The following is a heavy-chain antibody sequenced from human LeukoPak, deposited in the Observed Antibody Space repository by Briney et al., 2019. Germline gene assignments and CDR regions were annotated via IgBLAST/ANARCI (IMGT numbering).Heavy chain of an antibody. CDR1: GFTFSSYA. CDR3: ARDAGYSSGWLDY. D-gene: IGHD6-19*01. CDR2: ISYDGSNK. J-gene: IGHJ4*02. Sequence: GGSLRLSCAASGFTFSSYAMHWVRQAPGKGLEWVAVISYDGSNKYYADSVKGRFTISRDNSKNTLYLQMNSLRPEDTAVYYCARDAGYSSGWLDYWGQGTLVTVSS. V-gene: IGHV3-30-3*01.